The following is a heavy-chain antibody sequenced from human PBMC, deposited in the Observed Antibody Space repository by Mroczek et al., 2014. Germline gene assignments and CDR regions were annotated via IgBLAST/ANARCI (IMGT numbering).Heavy chain of an antibody. CDR3: AKDRQSGLVVRGVIGDSDY. Sequence: QVQLQESGGGVVQPGRSLRLSCAASGFTFSSYGMHWVRQAPGKGLEWVAVISYDGSNKYYADSVKGRFTISRDNSKNTLYLQMNSLRAEDTAVYYCAKDRQSGLVVRGVIGDSDYVGPGNP. V-gene: IGHV3-30*18. CDR1: GFTFSSYG. CDR2: ISYDGSNK. J-gene: IGHJ4*02. D-gene: IGHD3-10*01.